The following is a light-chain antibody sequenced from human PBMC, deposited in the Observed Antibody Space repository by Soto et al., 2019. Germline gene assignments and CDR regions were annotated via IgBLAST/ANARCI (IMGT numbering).Light chain of an antibody. CDR2: SDD. J-gene: IGLJ1*01. CDR3: AAWDASLSGHV. V-gene: IGLV1-47*02. Sequence: QSVLTQSPSASGTPGQRVTISCYGSSSNIGSYPVSWYQQLPGTAPKLLINSDDQRPSGVPDRFSASKSGTSASLAISGLRSEDEADYYCAAWDASLSGHVFGAGTKLTVL. CDR1: SSNIGSYP.